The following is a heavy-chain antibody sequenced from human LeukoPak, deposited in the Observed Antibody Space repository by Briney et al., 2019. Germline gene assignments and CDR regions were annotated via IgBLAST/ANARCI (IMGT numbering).Heavy chain of an antibody. CDR2: ISYDGSNK. D-gene: IGHD2-21*02. CDR3: ARAVVTAIGALDY. V-gene: IGHV3-30*04. CDR1: GFTFSSYA. Sequence: GRSLRLSCAASGFTFSSYAMHWVRQAPGKGLEWVAVISYDGSNKYYADSVKGRFTISRDNSKNTLYLQMNSLRAEDTAVYYCARAVVTAIGALDYWAREPWSPSPQ. J-gene: IGHJ4*02.